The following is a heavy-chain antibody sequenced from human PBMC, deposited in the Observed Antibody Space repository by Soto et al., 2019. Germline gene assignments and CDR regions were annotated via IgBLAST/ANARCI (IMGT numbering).Heavy chain of an antibody. V-gene: IGHV3-30*18. Sequence: QVQLVESAGGVVQPGTSPRLSCAASGFTFSAYGMHWVRQAPGKGLEWVAVISYDGSHKTYTDSVQGRFTISRDKSKNTLHLQMNSLRPEDTALYYCVKEGRGYGGFDPNSYFENWGQGTLVTVSS. CDR1: GFTFSAYG. D-gene: IGHD5-12*01. CDR3: VKEGRGYGGFDPNSYFEN. J-gene: IGHJ4*02. CDR2: ISYDGSHK.